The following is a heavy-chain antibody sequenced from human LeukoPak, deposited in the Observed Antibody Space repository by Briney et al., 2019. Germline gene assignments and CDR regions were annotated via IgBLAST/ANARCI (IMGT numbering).Heavy chain of an antibody. CDR2: ISGSSRFI. CDR1: GFSFSGHS. J-gene: IGHJ3*02. Sequence: GSLRLSCEASGFSFSGHSMGWVRLAPGKGLEWVSSISGSSRFIFYVDSVKGRFTVSRDNAKNLVFLQMHGLRADDTAVSYCLIVENDDDTWGSHLDDFYIWGQGTMVTVSS. D-gene: IGHD3-16*01. CDR3: LIVENDDDTWGSHLDDFYI. V-gene: IGHV3-21*01.